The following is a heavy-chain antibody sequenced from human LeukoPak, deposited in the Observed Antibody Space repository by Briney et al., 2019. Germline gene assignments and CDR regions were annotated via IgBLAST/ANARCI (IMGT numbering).Heavy chain of an antibody. V-gene: IGHV3-23*01. CDR3: ASFGKGYGDFGAFDI. J-gene: IGHJ3*02. D-gene: IGHD4-17*01. CDR1: GFTFSSYA. CDR2: ISGSGGST. Sequence: GGSLRLSCAASGFTFSSYAMSWVRQAPGKGLEWVSAISGSGGSTYYADSVKGRFTISRDNSKNTLYLQMNSLRAEDTAVYYCASFGKGYGDFGAFDIWGQGTMVTVSS.